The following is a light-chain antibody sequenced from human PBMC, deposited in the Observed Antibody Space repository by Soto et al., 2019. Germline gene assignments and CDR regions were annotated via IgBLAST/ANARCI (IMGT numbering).Light chain of an antibody. CDR3: SSFAGSNNFGV. V-gene: IGLV2-8*01. J-gene: IGLJ1*01. CDR1: SSDIGGYNY. CDR2: VVS. Sequence: QSALTQPPSASGSPGQSVTISCTGTSSDIGGYNYVSWYQQHPGKAPKLMIFVVSKRPSGVPDRFSGSKSGNTASLTVSGLQAEDEADYYCSSFAGSNNFGVFGTGTKVTVL.